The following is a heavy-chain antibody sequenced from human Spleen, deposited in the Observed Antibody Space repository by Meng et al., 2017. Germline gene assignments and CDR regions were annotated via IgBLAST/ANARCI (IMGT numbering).Heavy chain of an antibody. D-gene: IGHD3-16*02. Sequence: GELGESGGGMEKPGGSLSLSCVASGISFRNLWMTWVRQAPGKGLEWVGRIKSKVNGGTTDFAAPVKCRFTISRDDPENTLYLQMNSLKTEDTAVYYCTTDLPFTEGGVITTWGQGTLVTVSS. V-gene: IGHV3-15*01. CDR2: IKSKVNGGTT. J-gene: IGHJ5*02. CDR3: TTDLPFTEGGVITT. CDR1: GISFRNLW.